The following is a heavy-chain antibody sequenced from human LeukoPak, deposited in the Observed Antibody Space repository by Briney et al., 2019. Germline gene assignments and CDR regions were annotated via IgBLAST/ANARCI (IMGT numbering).Heavy chain of an antibody. CDR3: AREGHRDGYDNYLYY. Sequence: SETLSLTCTVSGGSISSSSYYWGWIRQPPGEGLEWIGSIYYSGSTYYNPSLKSRVTISVDTSKNQFSLKLSSVTAADTAVYYCAREGHRDGYDNYLYYWGQGTLVTVSS. J-gene: IGHJ4*02. CDR1: GGSISSSSYY. CDR2: IYYSGST. V-gene: IGHV4-39*07. D-gene: IGHD5-24*01.